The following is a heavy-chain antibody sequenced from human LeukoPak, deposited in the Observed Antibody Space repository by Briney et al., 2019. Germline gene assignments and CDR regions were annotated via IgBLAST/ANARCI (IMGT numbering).Heavy chain of an antibody. V-gene: IGHV4-34*01. CDR2: INHSGST. CDR3: ARAPTFYYYYYGMDV. J-gene: IGHJ6*02. CDR1: GGSFSGYY. Sequence: SETLSLTCAVYGGSFSGYYWSWIRQPPGKGLEWVGEINHSGSTNYNPSLKSRVTISVDTSKNQFSLKLSSVTAADTAVYYCARAPTFYYYYYGMDVWGQGTTVTVSS.